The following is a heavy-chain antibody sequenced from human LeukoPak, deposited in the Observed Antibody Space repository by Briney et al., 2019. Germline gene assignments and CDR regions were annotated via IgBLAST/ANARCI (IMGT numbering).Heavy chain of an antibody. J-gene: IGHJ6*03. CDR1: GYTFTSYA. CDR2: MNPNSGNT. V-gene: IGHV1-8*02. D-gene: IGHD6-19*01. CDR3: ARVASISVAGTRPYYMDV. Sequence: GASVKVSCKASGYTFTSYAMNWVRQATGQGLEWMGWMNPNSGNTGYAQKFQGRVTMTRNTSISTAYMELSSLRSEDTAVYYCARVASISVAGTRPYYMDVWGQGTTVTVSS.